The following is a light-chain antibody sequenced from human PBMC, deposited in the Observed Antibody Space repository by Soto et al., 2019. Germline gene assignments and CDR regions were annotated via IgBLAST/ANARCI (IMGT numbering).Light chain of an antibody. V-gene: IGLV2-14*01. Sequence: QSVLTQPPSASGSPGQSVAISCTGTSSDVGGYNYVSWYQQHPGKAPKVMIYEVSNRPSGISDRFSGSKAGNTASLTISGLQAEDEADYYCSSYTSSNTLVFGGGTKVTVL. J-gene: IGLJ2*01. CDR3: SSYTSSNTLV. CDR2: EVS. CDR1: SSDVGGYNY.